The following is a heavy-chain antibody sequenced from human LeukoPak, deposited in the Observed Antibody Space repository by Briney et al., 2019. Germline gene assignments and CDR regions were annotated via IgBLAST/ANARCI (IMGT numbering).Heavy chain of an antibody. J-gene: IGHJ5*02. V-gene: IGHV4-34*01. CDR2: INHSGNT. CDR1: GGSFSGHY. CDR3: ARAHIVVVPAAVNNWFDP. Sequence: PSETLSLTCAIYGGSFSGHYWFWIRQPPGKGLEWIGEINHSGNTNYNPSLKSRVTISVDTSKNQFSLKLSSVTAADTAVYYCARAHIVVVPAAVNNWFDPWGQGTLVTVSS. D-gene: IGHD2-2*01.